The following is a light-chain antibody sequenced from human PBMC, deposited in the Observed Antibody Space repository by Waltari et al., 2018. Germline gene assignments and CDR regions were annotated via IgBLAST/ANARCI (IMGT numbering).Light chain of an antibody. J-gene: IGLJ3*02. Sequence: QSLLRQPPSASGTPGQWVTISCLGSNSNIGRNVVSLYPPLPRTAPKLLIYNDYQRPSGVPDRFAASKSGTSASLAIGGIQSEDETDYYCASWDDSLKAWVFGGGTKLTVL. V-gene: IGLV1-44*01. CDR3: ASWDDSLKAWV. CDR2: NDY. CDR1: NSNIGRNV.